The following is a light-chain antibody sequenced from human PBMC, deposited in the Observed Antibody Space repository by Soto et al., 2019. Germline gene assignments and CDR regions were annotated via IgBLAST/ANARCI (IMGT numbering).Light chain of an antibody. J-gene: IGKJ1*01. Sequence: EIVLTQSPATLSLSPRERATLSCRASQSVSSYLAWYQQKPGQAPRLLIYDASNRATGIPARFSGSGSGTDFTLTISSLEPEDFAVYYCQQRSNWPLTWTFGQGTKVEIK. CDR2: DAS. CDR3: QQRSNWPLTWT. V-gene: IGKV3-11*01. CDR1: QSVSSY.